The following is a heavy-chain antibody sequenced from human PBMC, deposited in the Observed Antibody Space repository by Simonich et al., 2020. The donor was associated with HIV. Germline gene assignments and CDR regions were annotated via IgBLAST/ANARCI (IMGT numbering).Heavy chain of an antibody. CDR3: AREFSLNY. Sequence: EVQLVESGGGLVQPGGSLRLSCAASGFIFSNSWMSWVRQAPGKGLGWVANITQDGSEKYDVDSVKGRFTISRDNAKNSLSLQMNSLRAEDTAVYYCAREFSLNYWGQGTLVTVSS. J-gene: IGHJ4*02. CDR1: GFIFSNSW. V-gene: IGHV3-7*01. D-gene: IGHD3-3*02. CDR2: ITQDGSEK.